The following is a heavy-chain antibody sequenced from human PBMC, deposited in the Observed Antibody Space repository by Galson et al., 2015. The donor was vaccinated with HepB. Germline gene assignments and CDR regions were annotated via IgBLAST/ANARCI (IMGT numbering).Heavy chain of an antibody. D-gene: IGHD6-13*01. V-gene: IGHV3-30-3*01. J-gene: IGHJ4*02. CDR1: GFTFSSYA. Sequence: SLRLSCAASGFTFSSYAMHWVRQAPGKGLEWVAVISYDGSNKYYADSVKGRFTISRDNSKNTLYLQMNSLGAEDTAVYYCARDPNSSSWYGWYFDYWGQGTLVTVSS. CDR3: ARDPNSSSWYGWYFDY. CDR2: ISYDGSNK.